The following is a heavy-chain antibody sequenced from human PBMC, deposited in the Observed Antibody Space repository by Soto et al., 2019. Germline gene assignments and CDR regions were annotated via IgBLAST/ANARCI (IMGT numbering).Heavy chain of an antibody. CDR3: ARGLGYYDCWSGYPPAFDI. CDR1: GGTISDLC. Sequence: PFEPLPHPNTVSGGTISDLCGRWIRQPQGKRLEWIGYIYDSGSTNYYPSLKSRATISVDTSKNQFSLKLSSVTAADTAVYYCARGLGYYDCWSGYPPAFDIWGQGTMVTVSS. CDR2: IYDSGST. J-gene: IGHJ3*02. D-gene: IGHD3-3*01. V-gene: IGHV4-59*11.